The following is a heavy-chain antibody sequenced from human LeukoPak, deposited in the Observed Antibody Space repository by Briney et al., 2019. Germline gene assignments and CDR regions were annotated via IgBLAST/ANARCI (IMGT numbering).Heavy chain of an antibody. CDR3: AKVSRSGWYMEDY. CDR1: GFTFSTYA. CDR2: SGRGGAT. D-gene: IGHD6-19*01. J-gene: IGHJ4*02. V-gene: IGHV3-23*01. Sequence: GGSLRLSCAASGFTFSTYAVGWVRQPPGKGLEWVSTSGRGGATYYADSVKGRFTISRDNSKNALYLQMNSLRVEDTAVYYCAKVSRSGWYMEDYWGQRTLVTVSS.